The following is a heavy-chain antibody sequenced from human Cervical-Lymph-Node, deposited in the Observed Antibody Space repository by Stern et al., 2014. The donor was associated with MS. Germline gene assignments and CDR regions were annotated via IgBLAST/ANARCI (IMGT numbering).Heavy chain of an antibody. Sequence: QITLKESGPALVRPTQTLTLTCTFSGFSLTTTGIRVSWIRQPPGKALACLAGIDWDDSTFYSTSLRTRLIISKDTSKNQVVLTMTNVDPADTATYYCARTPTYRFAFDVWGQGTVVIVSS. CDR1: GFSLTTTGIR. CDR3: ARTPTYRFAFDV. CDR2: IDWDDST. J-gene: IGHJ3*01. D-gene: IGHD3-10*01. V-gene: IGHV2-70*04.